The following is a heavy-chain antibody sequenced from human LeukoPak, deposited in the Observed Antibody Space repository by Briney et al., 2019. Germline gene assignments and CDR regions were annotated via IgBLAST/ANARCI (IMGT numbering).Heavy chain of an antibody. CDR1: GFTFDDYA. D-gene: IGHD3-22*01. CDR3: ARISSDSISYYDH. Sequence: GGSLRLSCVASGFTFDDYAMHWVRQAPGKGLEWVSIISGNGGTTYYADSVKGRFTISRDNAKNTLFLQMNSLRAEDTAVYYCARISSDSISYYDHWGQGTLVTVSS. J-gene: IGHJ4*02. V-gene: IGHV3-43*02. CDR2: ISGNGGTT.